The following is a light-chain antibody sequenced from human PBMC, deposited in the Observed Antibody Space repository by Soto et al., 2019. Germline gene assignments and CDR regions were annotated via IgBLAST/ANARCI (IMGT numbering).Light chain of an antibody. CDR2: KVS. J-gene: IGKJ2*01. Sequence: DAVMTPSPLSLPVTLGQPASISCRSSQSLAYSDGNTSLNWFQQRPVQSPRRLIYKVSNRDSVVPDRLSGSGSGTAFTLKISRVEADDVGVYYCMQGTHWPPYTFGQGTKLEIK. V-gene: IGKV2-30*01. CDR3: MQGTHWPPYT. CDR1: QSLAYSDGNTS.